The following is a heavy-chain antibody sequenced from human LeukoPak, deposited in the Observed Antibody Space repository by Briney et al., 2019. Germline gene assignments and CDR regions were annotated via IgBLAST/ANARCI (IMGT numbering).Heavy chain of an antibody. V-gene: IGHV1-8*01. CDR1: GHTFTNYD. J-gene: IGHJ4*02. CDR3: ARFSPDENHGDYAFDY. D-gene: IGHD4-17*01. CDR2: MNPNSGNS. Sequence: ASVKVSCKASGHTFTNYDINWVRQTTGQGLQWIGWMNPNSGNSGYAQELQGRVTMTRDTSISTAYMELSSLTSEDTALYYCARFSPDENHGDYAFDYWGQGTLVTVSS.